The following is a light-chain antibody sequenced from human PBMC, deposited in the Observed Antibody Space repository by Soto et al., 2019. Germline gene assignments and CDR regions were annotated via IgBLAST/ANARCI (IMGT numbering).Light chain of an antibody. Sequence: DLQMTQSHSALSASVGERATPTGGASQTISSWLAWYQQKPGKAPKLLIHKTSSIDSGVPSRFSGSGSGTEFTLTISGLQADDFATYYCQQYDSYSGTFGQGPQVDLK. CDR1: QTISSW. V-gene: IGKV1-5*03. CDR3: QQYDSYSGT. CDR2: KTS. J-gene: IGKJ1*01.